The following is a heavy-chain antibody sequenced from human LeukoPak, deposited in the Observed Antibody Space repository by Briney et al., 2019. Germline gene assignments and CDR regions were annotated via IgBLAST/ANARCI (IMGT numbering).Heavy chain of an antibody. V-gene: IGHV6-1*01. CDR2: TYYRSKWYN. CDR1: GDSVSSNSAA. J-gene: IGHJ4*02. CDR3: ASFHAIHTEFDY. Sequence: SQTLPLTCAISGDSVSSNSAAWNWIRQSPSRGLEWLGRTYYRSKWYNDFAVSVKSRVTLNPDTSKNQFSLKLSSVTAADTAVYYCASFHAIHTEFDYWGQGTLVTVSS. D-gene: IGHD2-8*01.